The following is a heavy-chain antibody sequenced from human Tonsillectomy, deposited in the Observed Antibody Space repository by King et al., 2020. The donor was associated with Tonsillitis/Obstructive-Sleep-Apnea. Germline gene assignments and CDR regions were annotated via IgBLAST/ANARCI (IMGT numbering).Heavy chain of an antibody. D-gene: IGHD2-2*01. V-gene: IGHV4-31*03. Sequence: VQLQESGPGLVKPSQTLSLTCTVSGGSISSGGYYWSWIRQHPGKGLEWIGYIYYSGSTYYNPSLKSRVTISVDTSKNQFSLKLSSMTAADTAVYYCARGVPAATTPFDYWGQGTLVTVSS. J-gene: IGHJ4*02. CDR1: GGSISSGGYY. CDR3: ARGVPAATTPFDY. CDR2: IYYSGST.